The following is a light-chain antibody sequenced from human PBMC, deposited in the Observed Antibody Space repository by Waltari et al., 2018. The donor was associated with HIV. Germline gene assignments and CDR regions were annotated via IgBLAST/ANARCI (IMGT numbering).Light chain of an antibody. CDR2: YDD. Sequence: QSVLTQPPSVSEAPRKSVTISCSGSSSNIGKNAVNWFQQLPGKAPKILIYYDDLLPSGVSDRFSGSKSGTAASLAISGLQSEDEADYYCATWDDSLKGYAFGAVTKVTVL. J-gene: IGLJ1*01. V-gene: IGLV1-36*01. CDR1: SSNIGKNA. CDR3: ATWDDSLKGYA.